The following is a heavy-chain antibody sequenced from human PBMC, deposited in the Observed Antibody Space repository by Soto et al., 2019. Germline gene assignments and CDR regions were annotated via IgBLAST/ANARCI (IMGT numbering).Heavy chain of an antibody. CDR1: GFTFSSYW. CDR2: IKQDGSEK. V-gene: IGHV3-7*01. D-gene: IGHD2-15*01. Sequence: GGSLRLSCAASGFTFSSYWMSWVRQAPGKGLEWVANIKQDGSEKYYVDSVKGRFTISRDNAKNSLYLQMNSLGAEDTAVYYCARVREGHCSGGSCYSNYYYGMDVWGQGTTVTVSS. CDR3: ARVREGHCSGGSCYSNYYYGMDV. J-gene: IGHJ6*02.